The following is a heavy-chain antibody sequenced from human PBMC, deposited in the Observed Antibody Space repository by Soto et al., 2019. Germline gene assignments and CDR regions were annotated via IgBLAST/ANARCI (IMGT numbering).Heavy chain of an antibody. Sequence: QVQLQQWGAGLLKPSETLSLTCAVYGGSFCVYYWCWLRQPPGKGLEWIGEINHSGSTHYNPSLTSRDTISVDPSNNQFSLKLSSVTAADTAVYYCASAAPRYCSGGSCYSGTDYWGQGTLLTVSS. CDR3: ASAAPRYCSGGSCYSGTDY. V-gene: IGHV4-34*01. CDR2: INHSGST. J-gene: IGHJ4*02. D-gene: IGHD2-15*01. CDR1: GGSFCVYY.